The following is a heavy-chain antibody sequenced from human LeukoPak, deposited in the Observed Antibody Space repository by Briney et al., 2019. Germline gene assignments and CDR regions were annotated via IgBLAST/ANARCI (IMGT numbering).Heavy chain of an antibody. CDR3: VLKYYDILTGHDLNFDY. J-gene: IGHJ4*02. V-gene: IGHV1-24*01. CDR1: GYTLTELS. CDR2: FDPEDGAT. Sequence: RASVKVSCKVSGYTLTELSMHWVRQAPGKGLEWMGGFDPEDGATIYAQKLQGRVTMTTDTSTSTAYMELRSLRSDDTAVYYCVLKYYDILTGHDLNFDYWGQGTLVTVSS. D-gene: IGHD3-9*01.